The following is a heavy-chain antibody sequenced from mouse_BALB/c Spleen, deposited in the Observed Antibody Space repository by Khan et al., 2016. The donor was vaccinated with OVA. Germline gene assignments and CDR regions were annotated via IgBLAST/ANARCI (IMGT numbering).Heavy chain of an antibody. Sequence: QVQLKQSGADLMKPGASVKISCKVAGYTFSSYWIEWIKQRPGHGLEWIGEILPGSGSTNCNEKFKGKATFTADTSSNPAYMQLSSLTSEDSAVYYCARVNTGNRNYFDYWGQGTTLTVSS. V-gene: IGHV1-9*01. D-gene: IGHD1-1*01. J-gene: IGHJ2*01. CDR1: GYTFSSYW. CDR2: ILPGSGST. CDR3: ARVNTGNRNYFDY.